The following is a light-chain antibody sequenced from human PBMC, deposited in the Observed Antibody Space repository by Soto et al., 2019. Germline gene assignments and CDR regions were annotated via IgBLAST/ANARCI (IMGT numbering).Light chain of an antibody. CDR2: WAS. CDR1: QSVLYSSNNKNY. CDR3: QQYYSTRT. Sequence: DIVMTQSPDSLAVSLDERATINCKYSQSVLYSSNNKNYLAWYQQKPGQPPKVLIYWASTRESGVPDRFSGSGSGTDFTLTISSLQAEDVAVYYCQQYYSTRTFGQGT. V-gene: IGKV4-1*01. J-gene: IGKJ1*01.